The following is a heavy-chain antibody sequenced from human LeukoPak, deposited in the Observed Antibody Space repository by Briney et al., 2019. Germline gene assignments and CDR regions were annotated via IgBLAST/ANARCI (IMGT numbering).Heavy chain of an antibody. J-gene: IGHJ4*02. CDR2: TYSSGTT. CDR1: GGSITSYY. V-gene: IGHV4-4*07. CDR3: ARDDYCSGGSCPLGY. D-gene: IGHD2-15*01. Sequence: SETLSLTCTVSGGSITSYYWSWIRQPAGKGLEWIGRTYSSGTTNYNPSLKSRVTISVDKSKDQFSLNLSSVTAADTAVYYCARDDYCSGGSCPLGYWGQGTLVTVAS.